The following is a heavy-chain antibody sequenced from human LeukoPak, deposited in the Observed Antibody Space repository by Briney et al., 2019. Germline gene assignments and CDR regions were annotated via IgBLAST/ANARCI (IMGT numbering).Heavy chain of an antibody. V-gene: IGHV4-59*08. CDR3: ASSPRLTTSWFLFDS. J-gene: IGHJ5*01. CDR1: RDSFSNYY. Sequence: PSETLSLTCSVSRDSFSNYYWTWIRQPPGKGLEWNGYVYYSGSTNYNPSLKTRLHLSVDTSKNRFSLKLSSVTAADTAVYYCASSPRLTTSWFLFDSWGHGTLVTVSS. CDR2: VYYSGST. D-gene: IGHD2-2*01.